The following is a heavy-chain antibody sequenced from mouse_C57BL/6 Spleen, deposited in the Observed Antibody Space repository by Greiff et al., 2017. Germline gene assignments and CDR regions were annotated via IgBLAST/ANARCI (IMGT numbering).Heavy chain of an antibody. J-gene: IGHJ2*01. V-gene: IGHV1-42*01. CDR2: INLSTGGT. CDR3: ARSYLLWPLDY. D-gene: IGHD2-1*01. Sequence: VQLQQSGPELVKPGASVKISCKASGYSFTGYYMNWVKQSPEKSLEWIGEINLSTGGTTYNQKFKAKATLTVDKSSSTAYMQLKSLTSEDSAVYYCARSYLLWPLDYWGQGTTLTVSS. CDR1: GYSFTGYY.